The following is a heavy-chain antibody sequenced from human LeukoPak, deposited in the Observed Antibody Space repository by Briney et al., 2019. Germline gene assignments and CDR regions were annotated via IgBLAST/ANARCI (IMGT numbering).Heavy chain of an antibody. D-gene: IGHD6-13*01. CDR2: IWYDGSTK. J-gene: IGHJ4*02. CDR3: ARDRYSSMWSVFEY. CDR1: GFTFSSFG. Sequence: PGVSLRLSCAASGFTFSSFGMHWVRQSPGKGLEWVAVIWYDGSTKVYADSVKGRFTISRDNSRNTLYLQVNSLRAEDTAVYYCARDRYSSMWSVFEYWGQGALVTVSA. V-gene: IGHV3-33*01.